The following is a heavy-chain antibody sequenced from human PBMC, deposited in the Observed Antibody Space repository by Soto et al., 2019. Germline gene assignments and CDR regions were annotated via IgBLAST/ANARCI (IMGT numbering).Heavy chain of an antibody. J-gene: IGHJ4*02. CDR2: IFYSGST. CDR3: ARHTGSYPASS. CDR1: RGPINSHY. Sequence: QVQLQESGPGLVRPSETLSLTCTVSRGPINSHYWSWIRQPPGKGLEWIGSIFYSGSTRYNSSLKGRVTISIDRSQSHFSLRLTSVTAADTAVYYCARHTGSYPASSWGQGTRVTVSS. V-gene: IGHV4-59*08. D-gene: IGHD3-10*01.